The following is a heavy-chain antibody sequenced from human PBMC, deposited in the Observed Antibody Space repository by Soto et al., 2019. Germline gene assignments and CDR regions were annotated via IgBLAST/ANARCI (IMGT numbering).Heavy chain of an antibody. Sequence: SLRLSCAASGFTFSSYGMHWVRQAPGKGLEWVAVISYDGSNKYYADSVKGRFTISRDNSKNTLYLQMNSLRAEDTAVYYCAKQLELTFDYWGQGTLVTVSS. V-gene: IGHV3-30*18. CDR3: AKQLELTFDY. CDR2: ISYDGSNK. J-gene: IGHJ4*02. D-gene: IGHD1-26*01. CDR1: GFTFSSYG.